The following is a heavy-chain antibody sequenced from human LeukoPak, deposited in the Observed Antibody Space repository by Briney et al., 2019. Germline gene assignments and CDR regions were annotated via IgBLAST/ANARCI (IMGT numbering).Heavy chain of an antibody. CDR2: IHHTGST. J-gene: IGHJ5*02. CDR1: GGSISSSGYS. V-gene: IGHV4-30-2*01. D-gene: IGHD2-21*02. CDR3: ARTPTYCGGDCYYFDP. Sequence: SQSLSLTCAVSGGSISSSGYSWSWIRQPPGKGLEWIGYIHHTGSTYYNPSLKSRVTISVDRSKNQFSLKLSSVTAADTAMYFCARTPTYCGGDCYYFDPWGQGTLVTVSS.